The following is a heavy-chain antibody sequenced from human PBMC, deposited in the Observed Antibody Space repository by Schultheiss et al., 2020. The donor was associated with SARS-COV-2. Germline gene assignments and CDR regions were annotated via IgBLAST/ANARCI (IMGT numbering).Heavy chain of an antibody. D-gene: IGHD2-2*01. CDR1: GYSFTSYW. Sequence: GESLKISCKGSGYSFTSYWIGWVRQMPGKGLEWMGIIYPGDSDTRYSPSFQGQVTILADKSISTAYLQWSSLKASDTAMYYCARRSTSWFDAFDIWGQGTMVTVSS. CDR2: IYPGDSDT. V-gene: IGHV5-51*01. CDR3: ARRSTSWFDAFDI. J-gene: IGHJ3*02.